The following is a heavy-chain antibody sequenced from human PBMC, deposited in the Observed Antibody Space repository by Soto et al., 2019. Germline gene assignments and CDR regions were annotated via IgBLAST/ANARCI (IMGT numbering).Heavy chain of an antibody. D-gene: IGHD3-9*01. CDR3: ARDRGLRYLDWLFDY. CDR1: GFTFSSYG. Sequence: QVQLVESGGGVVQPGRSLRLSCAASGFTFSSYGMHWVRQAPGKGLEWVAVIWYDGSNKYYADSVKGRFTISRDNSKNTLYLQMNSLRVEDTAVYYCARDRGLRYLDWLFDYWGQGTLVTVSS. CDR2: IWYDGSNK. V-gene: IGHV3-33*01. J-gene: IGHJ4*02.